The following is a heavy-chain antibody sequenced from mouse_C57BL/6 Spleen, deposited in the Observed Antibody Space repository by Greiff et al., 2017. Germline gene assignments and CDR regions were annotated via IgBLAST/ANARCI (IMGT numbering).Heavy chain of an antibody. Sequence: QVQLQQPGAELVRPGSSVKLSCKASGYTFTSYWMDWVKQRPGQGLEWIGNIYPSDSETHYNQKFKDKATLTVDKSSSTAYMQLSSLTSEDPAVYDCARRGLLRGYYAMDYWGQGTSVTVSS. CDR1: GYTFTSYW. V-gene: IGHV1-61*01. J-gene: IGHJ4*01. CDR2: IYPSDSET. CDR3: ARRGLLRGYYAMDY. D-gene: IGHD2-3*01.